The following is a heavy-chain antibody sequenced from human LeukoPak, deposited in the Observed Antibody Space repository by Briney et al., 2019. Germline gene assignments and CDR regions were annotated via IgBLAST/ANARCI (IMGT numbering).Heavy chain of an antibody. CDR3: ARVRIGQQLDKYYYYAMDV. CDR1: GYTFTDYY. Sequence: GPSGKVSCKASGYTFTDYYMHWVRQAPGQGLEWMGWINPNSGGTNYAQKSQGRVTMTTDTSISTAYMEVSRLRSDDTAVYYCARVRIGQQLDKYYYYAMDVWGQGTTVTVSS. D-gene: IGHD6-13*01. CDR2: INPNSGGT. V-gene: IGHV1-2*02. J-gene: IGHJ6*02.